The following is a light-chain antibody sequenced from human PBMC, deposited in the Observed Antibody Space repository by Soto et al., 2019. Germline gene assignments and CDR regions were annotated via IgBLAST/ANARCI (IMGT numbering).Light chain of an antibody. Sequence: DIKVTQSPSTLSASVGDRVTITCRASQSISSWLAWYQQKPGKAPKLLLYDASTLQSGVPSRFSGSGSGTDFTLTISRLHPDDFATYYCQQYNRRTFGQGTKVDIK. CDR3: QQYNRRT. V-gene: IGKV1-5*01. J-gene: IGKJ1*01. CDR1: QSISSW. CDR2: DAS.